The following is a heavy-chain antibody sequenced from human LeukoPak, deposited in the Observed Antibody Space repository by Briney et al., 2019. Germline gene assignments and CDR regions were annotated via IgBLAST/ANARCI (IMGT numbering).Heavy chain of an antibody. CDR2: IQHNGTNK. CDR3: VPGDEIKY. CDR1: GFTFSTYG. V-gene: IGHV3-30*02. Sequence: PGGSLRLSCVASGFTFSTYGMHWVRQAPGKGLEWVAFIQHNGTNKYYEDSVKGRFTFSRDSSKNTLYLRMNSLRAEDTALYYCVPGDEIKYWGQGTLVTVSS. D-gene: IGHD2-21*02. J-gene: IGHJ4*02.